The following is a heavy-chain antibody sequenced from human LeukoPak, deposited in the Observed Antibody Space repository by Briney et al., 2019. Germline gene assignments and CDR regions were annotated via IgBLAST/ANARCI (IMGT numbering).Heavy chain of an antibody. CDR1: GYTLTELS. D-gene: IGHD3-10*02. V-gene: IGHV1-24*01. CDR2: FDPEDGET. CDR3: ATVPNYFRGNYGMDV. J-gene: IGHJ6*04. Sequence: GASVKVSCKDSGYTLTELSMHWVRQAPGKGLEWMGGFDPEDGETIYAQKFQGRVTMTEDTSTDTAYMELSSLRSEDTAVYYCATVPNYFRGNYGMDVWGKGTTVTVSS.